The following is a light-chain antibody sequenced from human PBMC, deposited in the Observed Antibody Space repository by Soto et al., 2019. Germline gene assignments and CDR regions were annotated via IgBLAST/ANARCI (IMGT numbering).Light chain of an antibody. V-gene: IGLV1-40*01. Sequence: QSVLTQPPSVSGAPGQRVTISCTGTSSNIGAGYDVHWYQQVPGTSPKLLIFVNSNRPSWVPDRFSGSKSGTSASLAITGLQAEDAADYYCQSYDNSLSVHVVFGGGTKLTVL. CDR2: VNS. J-gene: IGLJ2*01. CDR3: QSYDNSLSVHVV. CDR1: SSNIGAGYD.